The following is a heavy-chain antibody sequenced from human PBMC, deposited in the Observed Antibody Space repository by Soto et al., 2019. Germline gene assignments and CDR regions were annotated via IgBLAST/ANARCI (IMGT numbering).Heavy chain of an antibody. Sequence: ASVKVSCKASGGTFSSYAISWVRQAPGQGLEWMGGIIPIFGTANYAQKFQGRVTITADESTSTAYMELSSLRSEDTAVYYCASLYGYSYGFGYYYYGMDVWGQGPKVTFS. D-gene: IGHD5-18*01. V-gene: IGHV1-69*13. CDR1: GGTFSSYA. CDR3: ASLYGYSYGFGYYYYGMDV. J-gene: IGHJ6*02. CDR2: IIPIFGTA.